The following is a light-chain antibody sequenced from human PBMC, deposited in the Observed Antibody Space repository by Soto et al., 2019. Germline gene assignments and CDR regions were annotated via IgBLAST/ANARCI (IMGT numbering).Light chain of an antibody. Sequence: QAVVTQSPSASASLGASVKLTCTVTGGHTTYAIAWHQQQPEKAPRYLMTLNFDGTHIEGDGIPDRFSGSSSGAERYLTISSLQPEDEADYYCQTWGSDIHVFGTGTKLTVL. CDR3: QTWGSDIHV. CDR1: GGHTTYA. CDR2: LNFDGTH. V-gene: IGLV4-69*01. J-gene: IGLJ1*01.